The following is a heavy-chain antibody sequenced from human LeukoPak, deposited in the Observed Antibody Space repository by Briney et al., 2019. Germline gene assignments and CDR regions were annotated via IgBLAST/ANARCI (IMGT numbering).Heavy chain of an antibody. CDR3: ARDESLGDFWSGYFDAFDI. CDR1: GFTFSSYG. Sequence: GGSLRLSCAASGFTFSSYGMHWVRQAPGKGLEWVANIKQDGSEKYYVDSVKGRFTISRDNAKNSLYLQMNSLRAEDTAVYYCARDESLGDFWSGYFDAFDIWGQGTMVTVSS. D-gene: IGHD3-3*01. V-gene: IGHV3-7*01. CDR2: IKQDGSEK. J-gene: IGHJ3*02.